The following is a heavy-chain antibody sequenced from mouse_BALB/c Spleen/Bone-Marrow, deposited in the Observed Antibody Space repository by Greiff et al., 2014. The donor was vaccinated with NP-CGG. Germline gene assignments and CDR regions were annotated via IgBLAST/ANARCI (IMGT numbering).Heavy chain of an antibody. CDR3: ARDRTIATLYWYFDV. J-gene: IGHJ1*01. CDR1: GFTFTDYY. V-gene: IGHV7-3*02. Sequence: EVQLVESGGGLVQPGGSLRLSCATSGFTFTDYYMSWVRQPPGKALEWLGFIRNKANGYTTEYSASVKGRFTISRDNSQSILYLQMNTLRAEDSATYYCARDRTIATLYWYFDVWGAGTTVTVSS. D-gene: IGHD2-12*01. CDR2: IRNKANGYTT.